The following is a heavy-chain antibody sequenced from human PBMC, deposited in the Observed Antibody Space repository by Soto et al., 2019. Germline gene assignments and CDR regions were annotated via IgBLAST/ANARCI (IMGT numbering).Heavy chain of an antibody. CDR3: AAKTGYFYDSSGYA. CDR1: GFTFTSSA. Sequence: QMQLVQSGPEVKKPGTSVKVSCKASGFTFTSSAVQWVRQARGQRLEGIGWIVVGSGNTNYAQKFQERVTITRDMSTSTAYMELSSLRSEDTAVYYCAAKTGYFYDSSGYAWGQGTLVTVSS. V-gene: IGHV1-58*01. D-gene: IGHD3-22*01. J-gene: IGHJ4*02. CDR2: IVVGSGNT.